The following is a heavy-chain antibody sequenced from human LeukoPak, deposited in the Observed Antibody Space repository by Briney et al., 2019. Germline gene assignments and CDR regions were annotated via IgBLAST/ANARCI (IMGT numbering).Heavy chain of an antibody. V-gene: IGHV1-69*04. CDR2: IIPILGIA. D-gene: IGHD2-21*01. Sequence: ASVKVSCKASGGTFSSYAISWVRQAPGQGLEWMGRIIPILGIANYAQKFQGRVTITADKSTSTVYMELSSLRSEDTAVYYCARDPGIVVVPNLDYWGQGTLVTVSS. J-gene: IGHJ4*02. CDR1: GGTFSSYA. CDR3: ARDPGIVVVPNLDY.